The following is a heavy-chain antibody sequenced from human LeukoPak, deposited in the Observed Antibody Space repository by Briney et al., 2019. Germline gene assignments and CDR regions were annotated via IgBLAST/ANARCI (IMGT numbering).Heavy chain of an antibody. Sequence: GGSLRLSCAASGFTVSSNYMSWVRQAPGQGLEWVSVIYSGGSTYYADSVKGRFTISRDNSKNTLYLQMNSLRAADTAVYYCARGSPLNWFDPWGQGTLVTVSS. CDR1: GFTVSSNY. D-gene: IGHD1-26*01. J-gene: IGHJ5*02. V-gene: IGHV3-53*01. CDR2: IYSGGST. CDR3: ARGSPLNWFDP.